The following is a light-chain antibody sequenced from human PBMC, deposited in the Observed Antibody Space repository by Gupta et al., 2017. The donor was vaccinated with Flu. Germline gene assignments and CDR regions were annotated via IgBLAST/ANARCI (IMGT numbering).Light chain of an antibody. J-gene: IGLJ2*01. V-gene: IGLV3-19*01. CDR1: SLTNSY. CDR3: NARDSTDNHQEV. CDR2: AKN. Sequence: GDSLTNSYASWYPQKPGQSHALLIYAKNIRLSGSAQRFAGSSSGSSASLTISGAQSGDESVYYCNARDSTDNHQEVVGGGSKPTVL.